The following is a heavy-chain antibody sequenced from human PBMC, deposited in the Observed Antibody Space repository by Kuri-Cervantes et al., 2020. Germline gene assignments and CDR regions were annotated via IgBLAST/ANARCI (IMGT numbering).Heavy chain of an antibody. Sequence: ASVKVSCKASGYTFTSYGISWVRQAPGQGLEWMGWISAYNGNTNYAQKLQGRVTMTTDTSTSTAYMELSSLRSEDTAVHYCATASHCSSTSCYSYYYYYYGMDVWGQGTTVTGSS. CDR2: ISAYNGNT. CDR3: ATASHCSSTSCYSYYYYYYGMDV. V-gene: IGHV1-18*01. J-gene: IGHJ6*02. CDR1: GYTFTSYG. D-gene: IGHD2-2*01.